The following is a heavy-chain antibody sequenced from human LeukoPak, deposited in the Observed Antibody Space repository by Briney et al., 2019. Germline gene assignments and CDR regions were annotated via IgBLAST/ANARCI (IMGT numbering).Heavy chain of an antibody. V-gene: IGHV3-43*01. CDR3: AKDMRRDIAAAGPHYYYYGMDV. D-gene: IGHD6-13*01. CDR1: GFTFDDYT. Sequence: GGSLRLSCAASGFTFDDYTMHWVRQAPGKGLEWVSLISWDGGSTYYADSVKGRFTISRDNSKNSLYLQMNSLRTEDTALYYCAKDMRRDIAAAGPHYYYYGMDVWGQGTTVTVSS. CDR2: ISWDGGST. J-gene: IGHJ6*02.